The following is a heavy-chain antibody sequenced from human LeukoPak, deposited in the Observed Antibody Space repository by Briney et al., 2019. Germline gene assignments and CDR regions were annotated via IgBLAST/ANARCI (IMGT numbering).Heavy chain of an antibody. CDR1: GFTFSDYY. V-gene: IGHV3-23*01. J-gene: IGHJ4*02. D-gene: IGHD3-3*01. Sequence: PGGSLRLSCAASGFTFSDYYMSWVRQAPGKGLEGVPGISHSSSHTYYAESVKGRFTISRDKSKNTVYLQMNSLRAEDTAVYYCAKDGEFWSGYLDHWGQGTPVTVSS. CDR2: ISHSSSHT. CDR3: AKDGEFWSGYLDH.